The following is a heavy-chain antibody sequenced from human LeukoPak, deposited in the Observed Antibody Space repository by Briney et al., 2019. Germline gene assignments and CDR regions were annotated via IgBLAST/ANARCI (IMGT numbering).Heavy chain of an antibody. J-gene: IGHJ4*02. CDR3: VTDLG. Sequence: GGSLRLSCAASGFSFTSYWIHWVRQPPGKGLMWVARVDHGGGGTAYADAVTGRFTISRDNAKNTVYLQMNSLILEDTAVYYCVTDLGWGQGTLVSVSS. V-gene: IGHV3-74*01. CDR2: VDHGGGGT. CDR1: GFSFTSYW.